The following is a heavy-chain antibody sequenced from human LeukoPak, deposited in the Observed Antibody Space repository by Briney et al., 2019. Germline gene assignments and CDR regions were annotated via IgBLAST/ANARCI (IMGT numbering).Heavy chain of an antibody. CDR1: GGTFSSYA. V-gene: IGHV1-69*04. CDR2: IIPILGIA. D-gene: IGHD3-10*01. CDR3: AGGALWLAPDY. J-gene: IGHJ4*02. Sequence: ASVKVSCKASGGTFSSYAISWVRQAPGQGLEWMGRIIPILGIANYAQKFQGRVTITADKSTSTAYMELSSLRSEDTAVYYCAGGALWLAPDYWGQGTLVTVSS.